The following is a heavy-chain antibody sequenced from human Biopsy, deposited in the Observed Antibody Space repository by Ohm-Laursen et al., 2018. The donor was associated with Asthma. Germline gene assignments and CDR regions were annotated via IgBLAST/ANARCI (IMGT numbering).Heavy chain of an antibody. CDR3: ARVDGVVEPATRMGGMEV. D-gene: IGHD2-15*01. Sequence: SLRLSCTAPGFTFSGYTMNWVRQAPGKGLEWVSSITSSSSYIFYADSVKCRFTISRDNPRNSLYLQMNSLRAEDTAVYYCARVDGVVEPATRMGGMEVWGQGTTVTVSS. V-gene: IGHV3-21*01. CDR1: GFTFSGYT. J-gene: IGHJ6*02. CDR2: ITSSSSYI.